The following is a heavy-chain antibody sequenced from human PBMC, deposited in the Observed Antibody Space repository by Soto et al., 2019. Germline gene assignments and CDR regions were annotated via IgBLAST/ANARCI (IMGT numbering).Heavy chain of an antibody. D-gene: IGHD2-2*01. V-gene: IGHV1-2*06. CDR3: ARGGGSSFFDY. Sequence: QVQLEQSGAEVKEPGASVRVSCKLSGDTFTRYYIHWVRQAPGQGLEWMGRINCNSGDTKYAQSFRGRVTMTRDTSINTAYMDLSRLISDDTASYYCARGGGSSFFDYWGQGILVTVSS. CDR2: INCNSGDT. CDR1: GDTFTRYY. J-gene: IGHJ4*02.